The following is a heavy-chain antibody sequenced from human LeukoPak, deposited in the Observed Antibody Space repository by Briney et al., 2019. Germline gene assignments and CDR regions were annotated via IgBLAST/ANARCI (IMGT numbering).Heavy chain of an antibody. CDR1: GGSISSSGYY. CDR2: INHSGST. Sequence: SETLSLTCTVSGGSISSSGYYWGWIRQPPGKGLEWIGEINHSGSTNYNPSLKSRVTISVDTSKNQFSLKLSSVTAADTAVYYCARGGNWGQGTLVTVSS. J-gene: IGHJ4*02. V-gene: IGHV4-39*07. CDR3: ARGGN.